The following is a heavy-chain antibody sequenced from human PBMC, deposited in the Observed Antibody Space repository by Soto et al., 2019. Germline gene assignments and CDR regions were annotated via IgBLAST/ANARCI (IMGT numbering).Heavy chain of an antibody. CDR1: GGSFSGYY. D-gene: IGHD2-2*01. CDR2: INHSGST. Sequence: SETLSLTCAVYGGSFSGYYWSWIRQPPGKGLEWIGEINHSGSTNYNPSLKSRVTISVDTSKNQFSLKLSSVTAADTAVYYCARGGVYCSSTSCYEWFHYYYYMDVWGKGTTVTVSS. J-gene: IGHJ6*03. V-gene: IGHV4-34*01. CDR3: ARGGVYCSSTSCYEWFHYYYYMDV.